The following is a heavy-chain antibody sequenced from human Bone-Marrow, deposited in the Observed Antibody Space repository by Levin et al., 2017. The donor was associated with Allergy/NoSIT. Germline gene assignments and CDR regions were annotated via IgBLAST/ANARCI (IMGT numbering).Heavy chain of an antibody. CDR2: IWYDGSNK. J-gene: IGHJ4*02. CDR1: GFTFSSYG. V-gene: IGHV3-33*01. CDR3: ARDYHSYGVSLGY. D-gene: IGHD5-18*01. Sequence: GGSLRLSCAASGFTFSSYGMHWVRQAPGKGLEWVAVIWYDGSNKYYADSVKGRFTISRDNSKNTLYLQMNSLRAEDTAVYYCARDYHSYGVSLGYWGQGTLVTVSS.